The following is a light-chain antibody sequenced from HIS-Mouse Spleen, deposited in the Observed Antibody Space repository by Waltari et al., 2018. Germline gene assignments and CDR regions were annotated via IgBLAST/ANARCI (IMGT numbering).Light chain of an antibody. J-gene: IGKJ1*01. CDR2: GAS. CDR1: QSVSSN. V-gene: IGKV3-15*01. Sequence: EIVMTQSPATLSVSPGERATLSCRASQSVSSNLAWYPQKPGQAPRLLISGASTRATGIPARFSGSGSGTEFTLTISSMQSEDFAVYYCQQYNNWPPWTFGQGTKVEIK. CDR3: QQYNNWPPWT.